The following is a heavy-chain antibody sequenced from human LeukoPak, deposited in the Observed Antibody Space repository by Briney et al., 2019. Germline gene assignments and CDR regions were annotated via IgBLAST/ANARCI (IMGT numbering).Heavy chain of an antibody. V-gene: IGHV3-11*01. Sequence: PGGSLRLSYAASGFTFSYYYMSWIRQAPGKGLEWVSYISSSGSTIYYADSVKGRFTISRDNAKNSLYLQMNSLRAEDTAVYYCARDQGIADYGMDVWGQGTTVTVSS. CDR2: ISSSGSTI. J-gene: IGHJ6*02. CDR3: ARDQGIADYGMDV. D-gene: IGHD6-13*01. CDR1: GFTFSYYY.